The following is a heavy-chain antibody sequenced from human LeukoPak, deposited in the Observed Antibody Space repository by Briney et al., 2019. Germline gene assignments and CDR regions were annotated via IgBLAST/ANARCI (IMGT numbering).Heavy chain of an antibody. V-gene: IGHV4-59*01. J-gene: IGHJ4*02. Sequence: SETLSLTCTDSVGSISSYYWSWIRQPPGKGLEWIGYIYHSGSTNYNPSPKSRVTISVDRSKNKFSLKLSSVTAADTAVYYCARATAVTGYYFDYWGQGTLVAVSS. CDR3: ARATAVTGYYFDY. CDR1: VGSISSYY. D-gene: IGHD6-13*01. CDR2: IYHSGST.